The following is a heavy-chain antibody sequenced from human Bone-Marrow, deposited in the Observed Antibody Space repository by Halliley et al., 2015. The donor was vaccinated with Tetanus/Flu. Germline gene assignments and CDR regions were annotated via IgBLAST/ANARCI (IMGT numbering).Heavy chain of an antibody. V-gene: IGHV4-31*02. Sequence: GSFPQNGNTYYNPSLQSRLSKSRDMSHNQFSLRLYSVTAADTAVYYCARDGLLWFGASGGVDVWGQGTTVTVSS. D-gene: IGHD3-10*01. J-gene: IGHJ6*02. CDR3: ARDGLLWFGASGGVDV. CDR2: FPQNGNT.